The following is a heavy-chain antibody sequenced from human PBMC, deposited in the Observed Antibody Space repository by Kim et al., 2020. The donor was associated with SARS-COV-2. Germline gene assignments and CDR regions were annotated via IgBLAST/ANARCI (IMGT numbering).Heavy chain of an antibody. J-gene: IGHJ4*02. V-gene: IGHV3-15*01. Sequence: PVKGRFTIARDESKNTLYLQMNSLKTEDTGVYYCTTAGMITMVRGVEGYWGQGTLVTVSS. D-gene: IGHD3-10*01. CDR3: TTAGMITMVRGVEGY.